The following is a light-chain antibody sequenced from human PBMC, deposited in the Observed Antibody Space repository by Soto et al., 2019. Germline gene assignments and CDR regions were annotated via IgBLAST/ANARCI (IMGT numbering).Light chain of an antibody. V-gene: IGKV3-11*01. CDR2: DAS. CDR1: QSVSSY. J-gene: IGKJ1*01. CDR3: QQCSKWPPR. Sequence: IVLTQSPATLSLSPWERATLSCRASQSVSSYLAWYQQKPGQAPRLLIYDASNRATGIPARFSGTGSGTDFTLTISSLEPEDFAVYYCQQCSKWPPRFGQGTKVDIK.